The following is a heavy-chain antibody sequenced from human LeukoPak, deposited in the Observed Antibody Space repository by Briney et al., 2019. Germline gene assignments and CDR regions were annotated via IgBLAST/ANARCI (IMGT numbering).Heavy chain of an antibody. CDR1: GFTFSSYA. CDR3: ARAYSETYGLGYYYMDV. D-gene: IGHD1-26*01. CDR2: ISGSGGST. Sequence: GGSLRLSCAASGFTFSSYAMSWVRQAPGKGLEWVSAISGSGGSTYYADSVKGRFTISRDNAKNSLYLQMNSLRAEDTAVYYCARAYSETYGLGYYYMDVWGKGTTVTISS. J-gene: IGHJ6*03. V-gene: IGHV3-23*01.